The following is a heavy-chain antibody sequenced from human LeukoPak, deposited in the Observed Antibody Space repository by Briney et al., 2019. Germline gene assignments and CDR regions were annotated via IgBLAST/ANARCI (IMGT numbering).Heavy chain of an antibody. CDR1: GFTFSSYA. CDR3: ARDIPAAIPRGYFDY. Sequence: GGSLRLSCAASGFTFSSYAMSWVRQAPGKGLEWVSSISDSGSYIYYADSVKGRFTISRDNAKNSLYLQMNSLRAEDTAIYYCARDIPAAIPRGYFDYWGQGTLVTVSS. J-gene: IGHJ4*02. D-gene: IGHD2-2*01. V-gene: IGHV3-21*04. CDR2: ISDSGSYI.